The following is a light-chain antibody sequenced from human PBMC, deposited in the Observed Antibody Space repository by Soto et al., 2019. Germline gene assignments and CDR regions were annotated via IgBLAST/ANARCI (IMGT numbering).Light chain of an antibody. CDR1: QSISSI. CDR3: HQRRIWLRT. J-gene: IGKJ1*01. CDR2: GAS. Sequence: DIVMTQSPATLSVSVGERATLTCRASQSISSIVAWHQKTPEHAKRLLNCGASSGGTGISTSFSGSGSGKVFPITISLLHAEYFAVYYCHQRRIWLRTFGEGTKVDIK. V-gene: IGKV3-15*01.